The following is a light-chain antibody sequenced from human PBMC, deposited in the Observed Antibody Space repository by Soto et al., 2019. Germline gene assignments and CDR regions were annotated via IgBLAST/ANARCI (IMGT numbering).Light chain of an antibody. V-gene: IGLV4-69*01. CDR3: QTWDTGSRV. CDR1: SGHSTYA. Sequence: QLVLTQSPSASASLGASVKLTCTLSSGHSTYAIAWHQQQPEKGPRYLMKLNSDGSHNKGDGIPDRFSGSSSGAERYLTISSLQSEDEADYYCQTWDTGSRVFGGGTKLT. CDR2: LNSDGSH. J-gene: IGLJ3*02.